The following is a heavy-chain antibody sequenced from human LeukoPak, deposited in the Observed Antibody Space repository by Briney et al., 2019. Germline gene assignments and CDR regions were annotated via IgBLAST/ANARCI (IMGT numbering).Heavy chain of an antibody. V-gene: IGHV4-61*09. D-gene: IGHD2-2*01. CDR1: GGSISSDTFY. CDR2: IYSSGSGST. J-gene: IGHJ3*02. Sequence: SQTLSLTCSVSGGSISSDTFYWSWIRQPAGKGLEWIGHIYSSGSGSTYYNPSLRSRVTISVDTSKNQFSLELSSVTAADTAMYYCARDSNVVVVPAARGPHAFDIWGQGTMVTVSS. CDR3: ARDSNVVVVPAARGPHAFDI.